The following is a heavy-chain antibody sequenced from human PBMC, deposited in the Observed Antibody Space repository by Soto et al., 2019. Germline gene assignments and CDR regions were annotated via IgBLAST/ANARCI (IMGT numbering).Heavy chain of an antibody. CDR3: ARGGAWWQHPLRKPLYGMDV. CDR2: IGTAGDT. D-gene: IGHD2-15*01. J-gene: IGHJ6*02. V-gene: IGHV3-13*01. CDR1: VLTFSSYD. Sequence: GKSLTLYCAAPVLTFSSYDMHGVRQATGKGLEWVSAIGTAGDTYYPGSVKGRFTISRENAKNSLYLQMNSLRAGDTAVYYCARGGAWWQHPLRKPLYGMDVCGQGTTVTVT.